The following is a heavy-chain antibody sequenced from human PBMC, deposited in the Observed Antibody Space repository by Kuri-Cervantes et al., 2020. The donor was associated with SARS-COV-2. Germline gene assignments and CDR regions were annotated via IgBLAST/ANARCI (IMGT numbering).Heavy chain of an antibody. D-gene: IGHD5-12*01. CDR3: ARDGRGYSGYDYVYFVY. CDR1: GFTFSGYA. J-gene: IGHJ4*02. CDR2: ISYDGSNK. V-gene: IGHV3-30*04. Sequence: GGSLRLSCETSGFTFSGYAMHWVRQAPGKGLEWVAVISYDGSNKYYADSVKGRFTISRDNSKNTLYLQMNSLRAEDTAVYYCARDGRGYSGYDYVYFVYWGQGTLVTVSS.